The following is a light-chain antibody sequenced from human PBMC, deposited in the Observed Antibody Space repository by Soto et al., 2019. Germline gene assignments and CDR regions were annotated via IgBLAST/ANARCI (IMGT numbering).Light chain of an antibody. CDR2: DAF. J-gene: IGKJ4*01. V-gene: IGKV3-15*01. Sequence: EVVMTQSPATLSVSPGERATLSCRASQSVGSKLAWYQQKPGQAPRLLIIDAFTRATGIPARFSGSGSGTEFTLFISSLQSEDFAVYYCQQYNNWPPLTFGGGTKVEI. CDR3: QQYNNWPPLT. CDR1: QSVGSK.